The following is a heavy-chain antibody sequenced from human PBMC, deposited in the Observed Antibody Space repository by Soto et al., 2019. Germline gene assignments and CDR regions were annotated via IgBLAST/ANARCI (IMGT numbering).Heavy chain of an antibody. D-gene: IGHD2-21*02. Sequence: QVQLQESGPRLVKPSGSLSLTCGVSGGTVASSHWWSWVRQSPSRGLEWIGNVYHTGDTNFNRSLQNRVTFSVDKSNNQTSLRLTSLTAADTAVYFCAREIVTAGGNNYFDPWGPGTLVTVSS. CDR1: GGTVASSHW. CDR3: AREIVTAGGNNYFDP. CDR2: VYHTGDT. V-gene: IGHV4-4*02. J-gene: IGHJ5*02.